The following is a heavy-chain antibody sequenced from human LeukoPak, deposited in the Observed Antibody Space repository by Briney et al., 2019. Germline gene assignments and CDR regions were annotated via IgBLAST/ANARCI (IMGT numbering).Heavy chain of an antibody. Sequence: PGESLRLSCAASGFAFSTYAMSWVRQAPGKGLEWVSAISGSGSGTYYADSVKGRFTISRDNSKNTLYLQMSSLRAEDTALYYCAKRGGYYFDYWGQGTLVAVSS. V-gene: IGHV3-23*01. CDR3: AKRGGYYFDY. CDR2: ISGSGSGT. CDR1: GFAFSTYA. J-gene: IGHJ4*02. D-gene: IGHD3-22*01.